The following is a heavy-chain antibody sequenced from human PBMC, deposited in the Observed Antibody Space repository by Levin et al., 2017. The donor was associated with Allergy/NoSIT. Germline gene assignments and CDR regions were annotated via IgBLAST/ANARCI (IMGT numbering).Heavy chain of an antibody. CDR3: ARDLGYCSSTSCYRNIFDY. CDR1: GYTFTSYA. Sequence: GESLKISCKASGYTFTSYAMHWVRQAPGQRLEWMGWINAGNGNTKYSQKFQGRVTITRDTSASTAYMELSSLRSEDTAVYYCARDLGYCSSTSCYRNIFDYWGQGTLVTVSS. D-gene: IGHD2-2*02. CDR2: INAGNGNT. V-gene: IGHV1-3*01. J-gene: IGHJ4*02.